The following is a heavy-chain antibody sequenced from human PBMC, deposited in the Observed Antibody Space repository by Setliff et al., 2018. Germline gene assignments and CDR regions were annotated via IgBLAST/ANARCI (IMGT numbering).Heavy chain of an antibody. CDR3: AASRAYTGAVEEWFLPKTFDF. V-gene: IGHV4-4*07. CDR2: IYVTEST. D-gene: IGHD3-10*01. Sequence: NPSETLSLTCTVSGDSISNYYWNWIRQPAGKGLEWIGRIYVTESTKYNPSLKSRVTLSIDTSKNQFSLKLGSVTAADAALYYCAASRAYTGAVEEWFLPKTFDFWGQGSPVTVSS. J-gene: IGHJ4*02. CDR1: GDSISNYY.